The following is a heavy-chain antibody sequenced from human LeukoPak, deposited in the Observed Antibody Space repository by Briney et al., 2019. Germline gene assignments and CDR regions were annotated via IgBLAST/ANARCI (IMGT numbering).Heavy chain of an antibody. V-gene: IGHV1-69*13. J-gene: IGHJ6*02. D-gene: IGHD4-23*01. CDR2: IITIFGTA. Sequence: SVKVSCKASGGTFSSYAISWVRQAPGQGLEWMGGIITIFGTANYAQKFQGRVTITADESTSTAYMELSSLRSEDTAVYYCARASTVVTLDYYYGMDVWGQGTTVTVSS. CDR1: GGTFSSYA. CDR3: ARASTVVTLDYYYGMDV.